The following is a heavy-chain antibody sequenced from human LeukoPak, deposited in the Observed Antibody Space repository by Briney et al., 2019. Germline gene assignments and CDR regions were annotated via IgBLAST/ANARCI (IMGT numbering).Heavy chain of an antibody. Sequence: SETLSLTCAVYGGSFSGYYWSWIRQPPGKGLEWIGEINHSGSTNYNPSLKSRGTISVDTSKNQFSLKLSSVTAADTAVYYCARGGARPRYSSGWYHAFDIWGQGTMVTVSS. D-gene: IGHD6-19*01. CDR2: INHSGST. CDR1: GGSFSGYY. J-gene: IGHJ3*02. V-gene: IGHV4-34*01. CDR3: ARGGARPRYSSGWYHAFDI.